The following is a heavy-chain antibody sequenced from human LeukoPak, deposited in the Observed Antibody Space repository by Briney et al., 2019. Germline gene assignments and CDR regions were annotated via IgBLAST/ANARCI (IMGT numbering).Heavy chain of an antibody. J-gene: IGHJ4*02. Sequence: SQTLSLTCTVSGGSISSGVNYWSWTRQHPGKGLEWIGYIYNSGSTYYNPSLKSRVTISVDTSTNQLSLKLSSVTAADTAVYYCARDLGAYGYHDYWGQGTLVTVSS. CDR1: GGSISSGVNY. CDR2: IYNSGST. CDR3: ARDLGAYGYHDY. D-gene: IGHD5-12*01. V-gene: IGHV4-31*03.